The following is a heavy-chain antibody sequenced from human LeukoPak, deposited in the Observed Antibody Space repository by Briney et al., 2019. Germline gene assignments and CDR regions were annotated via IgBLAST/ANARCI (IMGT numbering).Heavy chain of an antibody. Sequence: PSETLSLTCTVSGGSISSGSYYWSWIRQPARKGLEWIGRIYTSGSTNYNPSLKSRVTISVDTSKNQFSLKVRSVTAADRAVYYCATVGSSNFDYWGQGTLVTVSS. D-gene: IGHD1-26*01. CDR1: GGSISSGSYY. V-gene: IGHV4-61*02. CDR2: IYTSGST. CDR3: ATVGSSNFDY. J-gene: IGHJ4*02.